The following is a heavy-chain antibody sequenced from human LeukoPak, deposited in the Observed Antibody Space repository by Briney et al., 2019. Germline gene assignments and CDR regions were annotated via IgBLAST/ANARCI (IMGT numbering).Heavy chain of an antibody. CDR1: GYTFTVYC. CDR2: INPNSGDT. Sequence: ASVKVSCKASGYTFTVYCMHWVRQAPGQGFEWMGRINPNSGDTKYAQNFQGRVTLTRDTSIDTAYMELSSPRSDDTAVYYCARVGFERPRSSITVVRGVIRPNAFDLWGQGTMVTVSS. CDR3: ARVGFERPRSSITVVRGVIRPNAFDL. V-gene: IGHV1-2*02. J-gene: IGHJ3*01. D-gene: IGHD3-10*01.